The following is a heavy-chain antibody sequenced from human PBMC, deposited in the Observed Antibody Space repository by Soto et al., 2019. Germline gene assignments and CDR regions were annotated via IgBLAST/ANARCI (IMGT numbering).Heavy chain of an antibody. CDR2: ISGSGGTT. J-gene: IGHJ4*02. V-gene: IGHV3-23*01. CDR1: GFTFSSYT. Sequence: RGSLRLSCAASGFTFSSYTMNWVRQTPGKGLECVSAISGSGGTTYYADSVKGRFTISRDNSKNTLYVQMNSLRAEDTAVYYCAKDQYCSGGSCYWNNWGQGTLVTVSS. CDR3: AKDQYCSGGSCYWNN. D-gene: IGHD2-15*01.